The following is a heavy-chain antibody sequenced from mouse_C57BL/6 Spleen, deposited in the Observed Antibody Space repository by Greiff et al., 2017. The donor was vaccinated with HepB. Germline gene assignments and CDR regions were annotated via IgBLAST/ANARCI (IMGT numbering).Heavy chain of an antibody. Sequence: EVKLVESGGDLVKPGGSLKLSCAASGFTFSSYGMSWVRQTPDKRLEWVATISSGGSYTYYPDSVKGRFTISRDNAKNTLYLQMSSLKSEDTAMYYCARHGDPGGDYWGQGTTLTVSS. D-gene: IGHD3-3*01. CDR3: ARHGDPGGDY. CDR2: ISSGGSYT. J-gene: IGHJ2*01. V-gene: IGHV5-6*01. CDR1: GFTFSSYG.